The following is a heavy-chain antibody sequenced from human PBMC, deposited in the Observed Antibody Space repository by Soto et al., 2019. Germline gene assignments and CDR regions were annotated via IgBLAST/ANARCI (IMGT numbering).Heavy chain of an antibody. CDR1: GYTFTSYG. D-gene: IGHD2-15*01. CDR3: ARAEVGSGGSCPVYYYYYMDV. Sequence: ASVKVSCKASGYTFTSYGISWVRQAPGQGLEWMGWISAYNGNTNYAQKLQGRVTMTTDTSTSTAYMELRSLRSDDTAVYYCARAEVGSGGSCPVYYYYYMDVWGKGTTVTVSS. J-gene: IGHJ6*03. V-gene: IGHV1-18*01. CDR2: ISAYNGNT.